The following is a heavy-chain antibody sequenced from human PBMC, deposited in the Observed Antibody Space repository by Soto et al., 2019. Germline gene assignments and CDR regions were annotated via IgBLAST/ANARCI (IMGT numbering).Heavy chain of an antibody. CDR3: AHSLGVWFGELLNWFDP. Sequence: QITLKESGPTLVKPTQTLTLTCTFSGFSLSTSGVGVGWIRQPPGKALEWLALIYWNDDKRYSPSLKSRLTIPKDTSKNQVVLTMTNMDPVDTATYYCAHSLGVWFGELLNWFDPWGQGTLVTVSS. D-gene: IGHD3-10*01. CDR1: GFSLSTSGVG. CDR2: IYWNDDK. V-gene: IGHV2-5*01. J-gene: IGHJ5*02.